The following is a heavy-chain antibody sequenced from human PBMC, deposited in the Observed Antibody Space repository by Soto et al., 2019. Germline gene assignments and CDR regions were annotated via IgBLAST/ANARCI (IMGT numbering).Heavy chain of an antibody. CDR1: GYTFSDYY. J-gene: IGHJ4*02. CDR2: INPNSGGT. V-gene: IGHV1-2*02. CDR3: AREEATAKPEGVDF. D-gene: IGHD1-1*01. Sequence: ASVKVSCRASGYTFSDYYIHGVRQAPGQGLEWMGWINPNSGGTKYAPKFQGGVTMTRDTSITTAYMELSRLRSGDTAVYYCAREEATAKPEGVDFWGQGTLVPVSS.